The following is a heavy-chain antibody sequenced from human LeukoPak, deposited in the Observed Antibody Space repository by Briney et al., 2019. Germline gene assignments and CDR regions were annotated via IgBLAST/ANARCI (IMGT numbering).Heavy chain of an antibody. CDR1: GYSFSTYW. D-gene: IGHD7-27*01. Sequence: GESLKISCKGSGYSFSTYWIGWVRQTPGRGLEWMGIIYPGDSDTTYSPSFQGQVTISADKSISTAYLQWSSLKASDTAMYYCARANWGTSSFDYWGQGTLVTVSS. V-gene: IGHV5-51*01. J-gene: IGHJ4*02. CDR3: ARANWGTSSFDY. CDR2: IYPGDSDT.